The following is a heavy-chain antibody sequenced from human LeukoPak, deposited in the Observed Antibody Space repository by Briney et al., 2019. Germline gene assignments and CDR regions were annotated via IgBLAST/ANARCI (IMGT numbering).Heavy chain of an antibody. J-gene: IGHJ4*02. V-gene: IGHV3-23*01. CDR2: TGSNGVT. D-gene: IGHD4-23*01. CDR3: AKRSDYGGNWIYFDY. Sequence: PGGSLRLSCTGSGFTFRTYAFSWVRQAPGKGLEWVSATGSNGVTYYADSVKGRFTISRDNSKNALYLQMNSLRAEDTAIYFCAKRSDYGGNWIYFDYWGQGTLVTVSS. CDR1: GFTFRTYA.